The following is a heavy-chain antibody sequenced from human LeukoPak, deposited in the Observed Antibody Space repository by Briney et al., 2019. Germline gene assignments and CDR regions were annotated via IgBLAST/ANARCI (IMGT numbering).Heavy chain of an antibody. CDR3: AMGLWFGALFRYFQH. CDR1: GFTFSSYA. V-gene: IGHV3-23*01. J-gene: IGHJ1*01. CDR2: ISGSGGST. D-gene: IGHD3-10*01. Sequence: PGGSLRLSCAASGFTFSSYAMSWVRQAPGKGLEWVSAISGSGGSTYYADSVKGRFTISRDNSKNTLYLQMNSLRAEDTAVYYCAMGLWFGALFRYFQHWGQGTLVTVSS.